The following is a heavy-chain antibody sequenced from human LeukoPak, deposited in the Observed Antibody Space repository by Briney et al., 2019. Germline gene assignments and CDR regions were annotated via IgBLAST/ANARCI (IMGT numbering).Heavy chain of an antibody. CDR2: ISSSSNYI. D-gene: IGHD3-22*01. CDR3: ARDVYDSSGYYASDY. Sequence: GGSLRLSCAASGFTFSTYSMNWVRQAPGKGPEWVSSISSSSNYIYYADSVKGRFTISRDNAKNSLYLQMNTLRAEDTAVYYCARDVYDSSGYYASDYWGQGTLVTVSS. J-gene: IGHJ4*02. V-gene: IGHV3-21*01. CDR1: GFTFSTYS.